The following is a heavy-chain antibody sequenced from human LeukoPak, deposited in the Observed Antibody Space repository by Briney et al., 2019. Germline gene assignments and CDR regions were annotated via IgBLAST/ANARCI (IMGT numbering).Heavy chain of an antibody. CDR1: GISVNDHY. Sequence: GGSLRLSCAASGISVNDHYMSWVRQAPGKGLEWVAVMHKDGTTFYVDSVTGRFTVSRDDLRNTFYLQMTKLRSDDTAVYYCARDRGFNWGQGTLVTVSS. J-gene: IGHJ4*02. CDR2: MHKDGTT. CDR3: ARDRGFN. V-gene: IGHV3-66*01. D-gene: IGHD3-10*01.